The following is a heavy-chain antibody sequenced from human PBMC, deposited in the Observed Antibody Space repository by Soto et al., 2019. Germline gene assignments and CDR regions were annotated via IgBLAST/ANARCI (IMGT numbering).Heavy chain of an antibody. D-gene: IGHD4-17*01. CDR1: GFTFSSYA. CDR3: ERGPYNGDYGNYFDF. V-gene: IGHV3-30-3*01. CDR2: ISNDGSNK. Sequence: GGSLRLSCTASGFTFSSYAMHWVRQAPGKGLEYVALISNDGSNKYYADSVRGRFTMSRDNSRDTVYLQMSRLRPEDTAVYYCERGPYNGDYGNYFDFWAQGTLVTVSS. J-gene: IGHJ4*02.